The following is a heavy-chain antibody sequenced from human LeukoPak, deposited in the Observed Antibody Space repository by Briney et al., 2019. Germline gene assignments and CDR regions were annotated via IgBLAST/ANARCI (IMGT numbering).Heavy chain of an antibody. CDR2: IIPIFGTA. Sequence: GASVKVSCKASGYTFTGYYMHWVRQAPGQGLEWMGGIIPIFGTANYAQKFQGRVTITADESTSTAYMELSSLRSEDTAVYYCARGRIAAAGNFDYWGQGTLATVSS. D-gene: IGHD6-13*01. J-gene: IGHJ4*02. V-gene: IGHV1-69*13. CDR3: ARGRIAAAGNFDY. CDR1: GYTFTGYY.